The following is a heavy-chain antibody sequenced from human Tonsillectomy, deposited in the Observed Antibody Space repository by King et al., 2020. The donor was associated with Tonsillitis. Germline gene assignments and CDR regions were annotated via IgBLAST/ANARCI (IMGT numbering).Heavy chain of an antibody. CDR2: IYWNDDK. J-gene: IGHJ4*02. CDR1: GFSLSTSGVG. Sequence: TLKESGPTLVKPTPTLTLTCTFSGFSLSTSGVGVGWIRQPPGKALEWLALIYWNDDKRYSPSLKSRLTITKDTSKNQVVLTMTNVDPVDTATYYCAHSRPYYYDSSGYYPPNFDYWGQGTLVTVSS. CDR3: AHSRPYYYDSSGYYPPNFDY. D-gene: IGHD3-22*01. V-gene: IGHV2-5*01.